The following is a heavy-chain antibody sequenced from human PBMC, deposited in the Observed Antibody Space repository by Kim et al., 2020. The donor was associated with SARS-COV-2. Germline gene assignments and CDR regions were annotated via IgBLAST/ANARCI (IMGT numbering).Heavy chain of an antibody. CDR1: GFTFSSYE. D-gene: IGHD3-10*01. J-gene: IGHJ6*02. CDR2: ISSSGSTI. Sequence: GGSLRLSCAASGFTFSSYEMNWVRQAPGKGLEWVSYISSSGSTIYYADSVKGRFTISRDNAKNSLYLQMNSLRAEDTAVYYCATGSGSYFFYYGMDVWGQGTTVTVSS. CDR3: ATGSGSYFFYYGMDV. V-gene: IGHV3-48*03.